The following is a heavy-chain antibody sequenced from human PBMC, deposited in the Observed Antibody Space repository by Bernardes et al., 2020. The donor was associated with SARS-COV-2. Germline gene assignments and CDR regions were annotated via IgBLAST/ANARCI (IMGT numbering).Heavy chain of an antibody. D-gene: IGHD2-21*02. CDR3: AQDLGVVTAAIGY. V-gene: IGHV3-9*01. CDR1: GFNFDVYA. CDR2: ILWNVGSI. J-gene: IGHJ4*02. Sequence: SLRLSCAVSGFNFDVYAMHWVRQGPGKGLEWVAGILWNVGSIGYADSVKGRFTISRDDAKNSLNLQMNSLRPEDTALYYCAQDLGVVTAAIGYWGQGTQVTVSS.